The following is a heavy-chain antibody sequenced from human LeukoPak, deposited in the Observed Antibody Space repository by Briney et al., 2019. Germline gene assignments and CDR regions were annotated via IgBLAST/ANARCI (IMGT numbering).Heavy chain of an antibody. V-gene: IGHV1-46*01. Sequence: DSVKVSCKASGYTFTSYYMHWVRQAPGQGLEWMGIINPSGGSTSYAQMFQGKVTMTRDTSTSTVYMELSSLRSEDTAVYYCARGGNVVVVAAIHNWFDPWGQGTLVTVSS. CDR1: GYTFTSYY. D-gene: IGHD2-15*01. CDR2: INPSGGST. CDR3: ARGGNVVVVAAIHNWFDP. J-gene: IGHJ5*02.